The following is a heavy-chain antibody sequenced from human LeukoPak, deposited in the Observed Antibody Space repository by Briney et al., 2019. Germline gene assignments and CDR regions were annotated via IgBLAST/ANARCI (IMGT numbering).Heavy chain of an antibody. J-gene: IGHJ2*01. CDR1: GYTFNHHG. CDR3: ARDPSNTSGRYQYFDL. V-gene: IGHV1-18*01. Sequence: GASVKVSCTASGYTFNHHGISWVRQAPGQGLEWMGWISAYNGDTIYAQDFQGRVPLTTDTSTPTAYMILRRLTSDDTAMYYCARDPSNTSGRYQYFDLWGRGTLVTVSS. CDR2: ISAYNGDT. D-gene: IGHD6-19*01.